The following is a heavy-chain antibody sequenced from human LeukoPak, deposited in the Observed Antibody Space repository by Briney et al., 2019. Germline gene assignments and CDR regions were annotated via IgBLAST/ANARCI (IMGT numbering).Heavy chain of an antibody. V-gene: IGHV3-73*01. CDR3: TRHQYCSSTSCYGFGFYGMDV. D-gene: IGHD2-2*01. CDR2: IRSKANSYAT. Sequence: GGSLKVSCAASGFTFSGSAMHWVRQASGKGLEWVGRIRSKANSYATAYAASVKGRFTISRDDSKNTAYLQMNSLKTEDTAVYYCTRHQYCSSTSCYGFGFYGMDVWGQGTTVTVSS. CDR1: GFTFSGSA. J-gene: IGHJ6*02.